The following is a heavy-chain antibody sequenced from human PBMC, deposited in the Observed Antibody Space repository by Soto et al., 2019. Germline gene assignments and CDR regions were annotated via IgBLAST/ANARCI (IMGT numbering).Heavy chain of an antibody. V-gene: IGHV4-59*01. CDR1: GGFISSYF. CDR2: IYYSGST. CDR3: ARARWLKSPVGP. J-gene: IGHJ5*02. D-gene: IGHD5-12*01. Sequence: SETLSLTCTVSGGFISSYFWRWFRPPPGKGLEWIGYIYYSGSTNYIPSLKRRATISVDTSKNHSSLKQGSVTAADTAVYYCARARWLKSPVGPWGKGTRVTVS.